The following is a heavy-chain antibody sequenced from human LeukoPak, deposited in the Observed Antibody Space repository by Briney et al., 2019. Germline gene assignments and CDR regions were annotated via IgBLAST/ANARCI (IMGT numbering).Heavy chain of an antibody. CDR3: ARDDYGDYRVNAFDI. Sequence: GRSLRLSCAASGFTFSSYGMHWARQAPGKGLEWVAVIWYDGSNKYYADSVKGRFTISRDNSKNTLYLQMNSLRDEDTAVYYCARDDYGDYRVNAFDIWGQGTMVTVSS. D-gene: IGHD4-17*01. CDR1: GFTFSSYG. V-gene: IGHV3-33*01. J-gene: IGHJ3*02. CDR2: IWYDGSNK.